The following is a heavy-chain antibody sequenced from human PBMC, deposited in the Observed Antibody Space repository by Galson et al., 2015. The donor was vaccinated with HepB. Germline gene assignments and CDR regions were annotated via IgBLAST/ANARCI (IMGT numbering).Heavy chain of an antibody. J-gene: IGHJ3*02. CDR1: GGSISSSSYY. Sequence: LSLTCTVSGGSISSSSYYWGWIRQPPGKGLEWIGSIYYSGSTYYNPSLKSRVTISVDTSKNQFSLKLSSVTAADTAVYYCARRGTGYSSGYDAFDIWGQGTMVTVSS. CDR2: IYYSGST. D-gene: IGHD6-19*01. V-gene: IGHV4-39*01. CDR3: ARRGTGYSSGYDAFDI.